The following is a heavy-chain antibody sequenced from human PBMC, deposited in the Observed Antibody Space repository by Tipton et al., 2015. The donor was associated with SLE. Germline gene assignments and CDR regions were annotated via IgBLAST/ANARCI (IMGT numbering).Heavy chain of an antibody. CDR3: AKDRTVRRPYWVFDS. Sequence: SLRLSCAASGFTFSSYAMTWVRQAPGKGLEWISIIYSADTTYYAESVKGRFTISRDNSQNTLYLQIHSLRTEDTAIYYCAKDRTVRRPYWVFDSWGPGTLVTVSS. D-gene: IGHD4-17*01. CDR2: IYSADTT. V-gene: IGHV3-23*03. J-gene: IGHJ4*02. CDR1: GFTFSSYA.